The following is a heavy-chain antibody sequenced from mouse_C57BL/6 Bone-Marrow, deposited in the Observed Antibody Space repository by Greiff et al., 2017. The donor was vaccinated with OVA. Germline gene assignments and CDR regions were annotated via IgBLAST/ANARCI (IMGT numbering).Heavy chain of an antibody. CDR2: SRNKANDYTT. Sequence: EVQLVESGGGLVQSGRSLRLSCATSGFTFSDFYMEWVRQAPGKGLEWIAASRNKANDYTTEYSASVKGRFIVSRDTSQSILYLQMNALRAEDTAIYYCARDVYYGSSDWYFDVWGTGTTVTVSS. CDR3: ARDVYYGSSDWYFDV. CDR1: GFTFSDFY. V-gene: IGHV7-1*01. D-gene: IGHD1-1*01. J-gene: IGHJ1*03.